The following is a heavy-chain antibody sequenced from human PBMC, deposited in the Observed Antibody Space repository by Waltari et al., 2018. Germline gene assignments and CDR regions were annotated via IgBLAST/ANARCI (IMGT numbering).Heavy chain of an antibody. D-gene: IGHD3-3*01. CDR1: GFTFSSYA. V-gene: IGHV3-30-3*01. CDR3: ARGSEGYDFWSGPGSY. Sequence: QVQLVESGGGVVQPGRSLRLSCAASGFTFSSYAMHWVRQAPGKGLEWVAVISYDGSNKYYADSVKGRFTIARDNSKNTLYLQMNSLRAEDTAVYYCARGSEGYDFWSGPGSYWGQGTLVTVSS. J-gene: IGHJ4*02. CDR2: ISYDGSNK.